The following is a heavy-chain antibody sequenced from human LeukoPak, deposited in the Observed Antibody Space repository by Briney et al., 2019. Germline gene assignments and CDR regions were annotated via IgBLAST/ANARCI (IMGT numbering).Heavy chain of an antibody. CDR3: ARVSARSRNGYNYGYDY. D-gene: IGHD5-18*01. CDR2: ISAYRGDT. Sequence: PGGSLRLSCAASGFTFSSYGMLWVRQAPGKGPEYVSAISAYRGDTYYASSVRGRFTISRDNSKNTVYLQMGSLRAEDMAVYYCARVSARSRNGYNYGYDYWGQGTLVTVSS. CDR1: GFTFSSYG. J-gene: IGHJ4*02. V-gene: IGHV3-64*01.